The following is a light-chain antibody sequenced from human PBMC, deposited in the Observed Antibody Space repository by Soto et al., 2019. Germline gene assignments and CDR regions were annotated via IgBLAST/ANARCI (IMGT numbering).Light chain of an antibody. CDR1: SSDVGGYNY. V-gene: IGLV2-8*01. J-gene: IGLJ1*01. CDR2: EVS. Sequence: QSVLTQPPSASGSPGQSVTISCTGTSSDVGGYNYVSWYQQHPGKAPKLMIYEVSKRPSGVPDRFSGSKSGNTASLTVSGLQAEDEADYYCSSYAGSNNFPCVFGTGTKVT. CDR3: SSYAGSNNFPCV.